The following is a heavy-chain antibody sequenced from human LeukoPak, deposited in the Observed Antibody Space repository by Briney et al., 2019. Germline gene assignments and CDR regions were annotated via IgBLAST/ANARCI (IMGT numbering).Heavy chain of an antibody. V-gene: IGHV3-21*01. CDR2: ISSSSSYI. Sequence: PGGSLRLSCAASGFTFSSYSMNWVRQAPGKGLEWVSSISSSSSYIYYADSVKGRFTISRDNAKNSLYLQMNSLRAEDTAVYYCARDIGDYYYGMDVWGQGTMVTVSS. CDR3: ARDIGDYYYGMDV. J-gene: IGHJ6*02. CDR1: GFTFSSYS.